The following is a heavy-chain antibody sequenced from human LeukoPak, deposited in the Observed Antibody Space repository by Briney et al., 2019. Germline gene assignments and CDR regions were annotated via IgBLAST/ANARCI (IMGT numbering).Heavy chain of an antibody. J-gene: IGHJ4*02. V-gene: IGHV3-21*01. CDR2: ISVGSNYI. CDR1: GYTFSSYS. D-gene: IGHD3-22*01. CDR3: ARLRRNSDGSGYDYYYDY. Sequence: KPGGSLRLSCAASGYTFSSYSINWVRQAPGKGLEWVSSISVGSNYIYYADSVRGRFSISRDDARNSLYLQMDSLRGDDTAVYYCARLRRNSDGSGYDYYYDYWGQGTLVTVSS.